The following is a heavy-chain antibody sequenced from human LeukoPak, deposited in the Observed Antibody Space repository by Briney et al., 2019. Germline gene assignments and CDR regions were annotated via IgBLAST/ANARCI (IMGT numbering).Heavy chain of an antibody. V-gene: IGHV3-23*01. CDR2: ISGSGDNT. J-gene: IGHJ4*02. Sequence: GGSLRLSCAASGFTFSNYAMSWVRQAPGKGLEWVSAISGSGDNTYYADSVKGRFTVSRDNSKNTLYLQMNSLRAEDTAVYYCAKDFFPVGATSEGPRYWGQGTLVTVSS. CDR1: GFTFSNYA. D-gene: IGHD1-26*01. CDR3: AKDFFPVGATSEGPRY.